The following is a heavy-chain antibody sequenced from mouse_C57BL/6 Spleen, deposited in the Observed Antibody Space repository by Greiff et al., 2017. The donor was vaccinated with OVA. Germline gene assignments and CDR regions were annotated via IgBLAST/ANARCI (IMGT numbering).Heavy chain of an antibody. J-gene: IGHJ4*01. D-gene: IGHD1-1*01. CDR2: IYPGSGST. V-gene: IGHV1-55*01. CDR3: ARWGTTGRGDAMDY. Sequence: VKLQQPGAELVKPGASVKMSCKASGYTFTSYWITWVKQRPGQGLEWIGDIYPGSGSTNYNEKFKSKATLTVDTSSSTAYMQLSSLTSEDSAVYYCARWGTTGRGDAMDYWGQGTSVTVSS. CDR1: GYTFTSYW.